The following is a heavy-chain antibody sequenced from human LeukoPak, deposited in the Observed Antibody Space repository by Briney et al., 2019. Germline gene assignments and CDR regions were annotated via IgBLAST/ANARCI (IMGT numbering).Heavy chain of an antibody. CDR2: IRYDGSEG. CDR1: GFTFSTYG. CDR3: AKVGYGWYEFDY. Sequence: GGSLRLSCAASGFTFSTYGMHWVRQAPGKGLDWVAFIRYDGSEGYYADSVKDRFTVSRDNSKNRMYLQMNSLRAEDTAIYYCAKVGYGWYEFDYWGQGTLVTVSS. D-gene: IGHD6-19*01. J-gene: IGHJ4*02. V-gene: IGHV3-30*02.